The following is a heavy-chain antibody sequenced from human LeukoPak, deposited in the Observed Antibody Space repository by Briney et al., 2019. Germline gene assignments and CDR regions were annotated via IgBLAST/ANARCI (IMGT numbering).Heavy chain of an antibody. J-gene: IGHJ4*02. Sequence: GESLKISCKGSGYSFTSYWIGWVRQVPGKALEWMGMIYPGDSDTRYGPSFQGQVTISADKSISTAYLQWNSLKASDTAMYYCARRAYCGGDCYTDYWGQGTLATVSS. CDR2: IYPGDSDT. CDR3: ARRAYCGGDCYTDY. V-gene: IGHV5-51*01. D-gene: IGHD2-21*02. CDR1: GYSFTSYW.